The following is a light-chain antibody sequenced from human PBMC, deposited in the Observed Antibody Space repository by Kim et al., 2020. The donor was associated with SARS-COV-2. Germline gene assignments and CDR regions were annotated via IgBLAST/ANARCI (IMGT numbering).Light chain of an antibody. V-gene: IGKV3-20*01. CDR3: QQYRT. CDR2: GAS. CDR1: QSVSSSY. Sequence: EIVLTQSPGTLSLSPGERATLSCRASQSVSSSYLDWYQQKPGQAPRLLIYGASSRATGIPDRFSGSGSGTDFTLTISRLEPEDFAVYYCQQYRTFGQGTKVDIK. J-gene: IGKJ1*01.